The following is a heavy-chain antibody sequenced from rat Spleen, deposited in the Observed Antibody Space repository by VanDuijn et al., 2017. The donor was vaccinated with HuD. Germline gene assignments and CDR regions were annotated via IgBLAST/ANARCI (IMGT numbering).Heavy chain of an antibody. J-gene: IGHJ4*01. CDR2: MINIVDSI. D-gene: IGHD4-3*01. CDR1: GFTFKNYW. CDR3: ARHGRGGTTYHYVMDV. Sequence: EVQLVESGGGLVQPGRSLKLSFVASGFTFKNYWMTWIRQAPGKGLEWVASMINIVDSIYYPDSVKGRFTISRDNGKNILYLQIDSLKSEDTATYYCARHGRGGTTYHYVMDVWGQGASVTVSS. V-gene: IGHV5-31*01.